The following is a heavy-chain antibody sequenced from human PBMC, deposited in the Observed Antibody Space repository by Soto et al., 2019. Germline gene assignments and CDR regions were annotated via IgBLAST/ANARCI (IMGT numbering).Heavy chain of an antibody. CDR1: GFTFSSYG. J-gene: IGHJ6*02. CDR2: ISYDGSNK. CDR3: AKDVEALARVGGMDV. D-gene: IGHD6-6*01. V-gene: IGHV3-30*18. Sequence: GGSLRLSCAASGFTFSSYGMHWVRQAPGKGLEWVAVISYDGSNKYYADSVKGRFTISRDNSKNTLYLQMNSLRAEYTAVYYCAKDVEALARVGGMDVWGQGTTVTVSS.